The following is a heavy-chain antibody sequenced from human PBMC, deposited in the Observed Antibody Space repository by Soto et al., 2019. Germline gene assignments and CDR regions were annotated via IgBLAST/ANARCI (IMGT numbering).Heavy chain of an antibody. D-gene: IGHD2-21*01. CDR1: GDTFSSYA. CDR2: IIPIFGTA. CDR3: ARGLAYPSGYFDY. Sequence: QVQLVQSGAEVKKPGSSVKVSCKASGDTFSSYAISWVRQAPGQGLEWMGGIIPIFGTANYAQKFQGRVTITADKSTSTADRELSSLRSEDTAVYYCARGLAYPSGYFDYWGQGTLVTVSS. J-gene: IGHJ4*02. V-gene: IGHV1-69*06.